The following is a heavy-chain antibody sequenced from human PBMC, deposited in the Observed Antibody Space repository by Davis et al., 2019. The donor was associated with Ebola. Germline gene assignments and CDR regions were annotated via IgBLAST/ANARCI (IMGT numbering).Heavy chain of an antibody. J-gene: IGHJ4*02. V-gene: IGHV3-23*01. CDR2: ISGSGGST. CDR3: ARARLSYYFDY. Sequence: GESLKISCAASGFTFRSYAMGWVRQAPGEGLEWVSAISGSGGSTYYADAVKGRFTISRDNSKNTLYLQMNSLRAEDTAVYYCARARLSYYFDYWGQGTLVTVSS. CDR1: GFTFRSYA.